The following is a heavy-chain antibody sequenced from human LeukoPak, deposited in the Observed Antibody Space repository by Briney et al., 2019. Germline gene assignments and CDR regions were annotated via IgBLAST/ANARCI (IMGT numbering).Heavy chain of an antibody. J-gene: IGHJ4*02. Sequence: KHGESLKISCKGSGYNFATDWIGWVRQMPGKGLEWMGIVYPDDSDVRYNPSFQGQVTISADKSINTAYLQWSSLKASDSAVYYCARQESEMTTPANRYFDHWGQGTLVTVSS. V-gene: IGHV5-51*01. D-gene: IGHD5-24*01. CDR2: VYPDDSDV. CDR1: GYNFATDW. CDR3: ARQESEMTTPANRYFDH.